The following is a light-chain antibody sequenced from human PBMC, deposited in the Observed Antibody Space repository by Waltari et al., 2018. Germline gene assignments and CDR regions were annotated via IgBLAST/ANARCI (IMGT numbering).Light chain of an antibody. V-gene: IGKV1-5*01. Sequence: DIQMTQSPSTLSASVGDRVTITCRASQSISSWLAWYQQKPGKAPKLLIYHASSLESGVPSRFSGSGSGTEFTLTISSLQPDDFATYYCQQYNSYPSYTFGQGTKLEIK. CDR1: QSISSW. J-gene: IGKJ2*01. CDR2: HAS. CDR3: QQYNSYPSYT.